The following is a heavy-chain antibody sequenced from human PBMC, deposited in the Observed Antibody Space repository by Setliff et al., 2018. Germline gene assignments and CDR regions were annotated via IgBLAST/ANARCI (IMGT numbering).Heavy chain of an antibody. V-gene: IGHV3-21*01. CDR1: GFTFNSYS. Sequence: GGSLRLSCAASGFTFNSYSINWVRQPPGKGLEWVSSISSTGSYKPYVESVTGRFTISRDNAKNTLYLQMNSLRAEDTAIYFCARDRGRGLYDYWGQGTLVTVSS. CDR3: ARDRGRGLYDY. J-gene: IGHJ4*02. CDR2: ISSTGSYK. D-gene: IGHD1-26*01.